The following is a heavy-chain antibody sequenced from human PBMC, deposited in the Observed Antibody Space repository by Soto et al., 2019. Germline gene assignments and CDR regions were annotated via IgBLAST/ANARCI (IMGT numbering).Heavy chain of an antibody. Sequence: PSETLSLTCTVSGGSISSYYWSWIRQPPGKGLEWIGYIYYSGSTNYNPSLKSRVTISVDTSKNQFSLKLSSVTAADTAVYYCARASSSWLAPRKFDYWGQGTLVTVSS. CDR2: IYYSGST. D-gene: IGHD6-13*01. J-gene: IGHJ4*02. CDR1: GGSISSYY. CDR3: ARASSSWLAPRKFDY. V-gene: IGHV4-59*01.